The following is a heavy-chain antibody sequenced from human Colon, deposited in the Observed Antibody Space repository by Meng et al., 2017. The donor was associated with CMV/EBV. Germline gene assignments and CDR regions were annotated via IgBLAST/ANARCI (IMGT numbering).Heavy chain of an antibody. Sequence: GGSLRLSCEVSGLTFSKYFMTWVRQTPGKGLEWVAAISSSGDRTYYADSMEGRFTISRDNSKNASYLQMDNLSGDDTAVYYCARPPTGALRFYGVDVWGPGTTVTVSS. V-gene: IGHV3-23*01. J-gene: IGHJ6*02. CDR2: ISSSGDRT. CDR3: ARPPTGALRFYGVDV. D-gene: IGHD1-1*01. CDR1: GLTFSKYF.